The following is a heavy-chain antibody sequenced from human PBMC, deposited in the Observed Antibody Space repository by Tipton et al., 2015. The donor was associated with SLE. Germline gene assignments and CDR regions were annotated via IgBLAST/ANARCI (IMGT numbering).Heavy chain of an antibody. J-gene: IGHJ4*02. V-gene: IGHV3-53*05. CDR3: ARGVGRSGYDSDFDN. CDR1: GFTFSNYA. D-gene: IGHD5-12*01. CDR2: IYRGGRT. Sequence: SLRLSCVASGFTFSNYAMHWVRQAPGKGPVWVSVIYRGGRTNNADSVKGRFTISRDSSKNTLFLQMDSLRPEDTAVYYCARGVGRSGYDSDFDNWGQGTLVTVSS.